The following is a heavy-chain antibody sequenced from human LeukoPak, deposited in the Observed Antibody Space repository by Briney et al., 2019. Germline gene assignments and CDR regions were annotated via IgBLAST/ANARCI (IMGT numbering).Heavy chain of an antibody. CDR2: INHSGST. D-gene: IGHD3-10*01. CDR1: GGSFSGYY. J-gene: IGHJ5*02. Sequence: SETLSLTCAVYGGSFSGYYWSWIRQPPGKGLEWIGEINHSGSTNYNPSLKSRVTISVDTSKNQFSLKLSSVTTADTAVYYCAGRTYMDRGPPNWFDPWGQGTLVTVSS. CDR3: AGRTYMDRGPPNWFDP. V-gene: IGHV4-34*01.